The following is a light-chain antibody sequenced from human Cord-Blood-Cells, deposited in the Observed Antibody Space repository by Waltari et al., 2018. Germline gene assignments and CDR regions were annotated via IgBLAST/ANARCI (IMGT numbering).Light chain of an antibody. V-gene: IGKV1-39*01. CDR3: QQGYNTPRT. Sequence: DIQMTHSPSSLSASVGDRVTITCRASQSISSYLNWYQQKPGKAPKLLIYAASSLQSGVPSRFSGSGSGTDFTLTISRLEPEDFATYYCQQGYNTPRTFGQGTKVEIK. CDR2: AAS. J-gene: IGKJ1*01. CDR1: QSISSY.